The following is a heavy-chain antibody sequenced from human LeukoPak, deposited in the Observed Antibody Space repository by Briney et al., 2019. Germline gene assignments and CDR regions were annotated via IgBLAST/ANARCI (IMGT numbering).Heavy chain of an antibody. V-gene: IGHV4-34*01. Sequence: LRLSCAASGFTFSDYYMSWIRQPPGKGLEWIGEINHSGSTNYNPSLKSRVTISVDTSKNQFSLKLSSVTAADTAVYYCASLRGGRYCSSTSCYKDDYWGQGTLVTVSS. D-gene: IGHD2-2*02. CDR2: INHSGST. CDR3: ASLRGGRYCSSTSCYKDDY. J-gene: IGHJ4*02. CDR1: GFTFSDYY.